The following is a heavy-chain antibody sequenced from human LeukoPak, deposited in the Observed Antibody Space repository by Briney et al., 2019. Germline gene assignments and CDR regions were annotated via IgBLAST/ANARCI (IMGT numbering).Heavy chain of an antibody. Sequence: SETLSLTCTVSGDSISNYYWSWIRQPPGQGLEWIGYIHYSGSTDNNPSLKSRVTISIDTSKNQFSLKLRSATATDTAVYFCARGIFAEKWELPPGSFDYWGQGTLVTVSS. CDR1: GDSISNYY. V-gene: IGHV4-59*01. J-gene: IGHJ4*02. D-gene: IGHD1-7*01. CDR3: ARGIFAEKWELPPGSFDY. CDR2: IHYSGST.